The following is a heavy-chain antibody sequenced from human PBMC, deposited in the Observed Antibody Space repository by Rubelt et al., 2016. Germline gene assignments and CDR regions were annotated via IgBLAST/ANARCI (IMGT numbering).Heavy chain of an antibody. CDR3: ARVARVSPSITMVRGLDY. J-gene: IGHJ4*02. V-gene: IGHV4-28*03. Sequence: NPSLKSRVTMSVDTSKNQFSLKLSSVTAVDTAVYYCARVARVSPSITMVRGLDYWGQGTLVTVSS. D-gene: IGHD3-10*01.